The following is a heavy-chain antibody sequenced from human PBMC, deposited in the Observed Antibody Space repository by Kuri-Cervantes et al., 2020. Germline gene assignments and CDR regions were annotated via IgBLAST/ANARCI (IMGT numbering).Heavy chain of an antibody. J-gene: IGHJ5*02. CDR3: AKDWAWFDP. D-gene: IGHD7-27*01. Sequence: GESLKISCAASGFTFDDYGMSWVRQAPGKGLEWVSAISGSGGSTYYADSVKGRFTISRDNSKNTLYLQMNSLRAEDTAVYYCAKDWAWFDPWGQGTLVTVSS. CDR2: ISGSGGST. V-gene: IGHV3-23*01. CDR1: GFTFDDYG.